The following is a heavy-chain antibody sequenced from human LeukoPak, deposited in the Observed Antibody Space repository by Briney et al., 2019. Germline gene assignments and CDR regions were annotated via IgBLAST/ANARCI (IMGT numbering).Heavy chain of an antibody. CDR1: GLSFSNAW. J-gene: IGHJ5*02. CDR2: IQQDGSEK. V-gene: IGHV3-7*01. Sequence: GGSLRLSCVASGLSFSNAWMNWVRQAPGKGLEWVASIQQDGSEKYYVDPVKGRFTISRDNAKNSLYLQMNSLRGEDTAVYYCAKKLGTPGPWGQGTLVTVSS. D-gene: IGHD4-23*01. CDR3: AKKLGTPGP.